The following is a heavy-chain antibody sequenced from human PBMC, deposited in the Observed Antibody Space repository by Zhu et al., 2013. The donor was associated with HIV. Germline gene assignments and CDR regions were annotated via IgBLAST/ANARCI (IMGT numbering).Heavy chain of an antibody. D-gene: IGHD4-17*01. V-gene: IGHV1-18*01. J-gene: IGHJ6*02. CDR2: ISAYNGNT. CDR3: ARDPGSGDYPWDYYGMDV. CDR1: ADTFSSYA. Sequence: QVRLVQSGAEVKKPGSSVKVSCKASADTFSSYAISWVRQAPGQGLEWMGWISAYNGNTNYAQKLQGRVTMTTDTSTSTAYMELRSLRSDDTAVYYCARDPGSGDYPWDYYGMDVWGRGTTVTVSS.